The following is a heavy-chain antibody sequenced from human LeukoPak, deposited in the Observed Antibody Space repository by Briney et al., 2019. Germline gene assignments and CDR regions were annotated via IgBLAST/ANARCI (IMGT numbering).Heavy chain of an antibody. CDR1: GGSISGYY. V-gene: IGHV4-59*01. J-gene: IGHJ5*02. D-gene: IGHD6-13*01. Sequence: AETLSLTCSVSGGSISGYYWNWLRQPPGKGLEWVGHMYYGGSTNYSPSLKSRVSMSADTYRNQLSLKLTSVTGADTAVYYCARSLPATVAGANWYDPWGQGTLVTVSS. CDR3: ARSLPATVAGANWYDP. CDR2: MYYGGST.